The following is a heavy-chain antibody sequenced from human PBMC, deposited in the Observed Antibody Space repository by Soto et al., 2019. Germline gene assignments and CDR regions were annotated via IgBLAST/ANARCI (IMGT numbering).Heavy chain of an antibody. J-gene: IGHJ2*01. Sequence: QVQLVQSGAEVKKPGSSVTVSCKASGGTFSSYTISWVRQAPGQGLEWMGGIIPIFGTANYAQKFQGRVTITADESVSTAYRELSSLRCEDTAVYDGARGNHRWLQLGYFDLWGRGTLVTVSS. CDR1: GGTFSSYT. D-gene: IGHD5-12*01. V-gene: IGHV1-69*12. CDR3: ARGNHRWLQLGYFDL. CDR2: IIPIFGTA.